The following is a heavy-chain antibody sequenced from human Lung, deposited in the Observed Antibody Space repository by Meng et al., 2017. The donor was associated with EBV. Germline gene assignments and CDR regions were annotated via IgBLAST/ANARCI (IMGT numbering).Heavy chain of an antibody. CDR1: GDSFSSDF. D-gene: IGHD6-19*01. CDR2: IYSSGIT. V-gene: IGHV4-4*07. CDR3: ARESFNSGWYSDY. J-gene: IGHJ4*02. Sequence: QGQWQESGPGLVKSSATLSLTCTVSGDSFSSDFWNWIRQPAGKGLEWIGRIYSSGITNYNPSLQSGVTMSVDTSKNQFSLKLYSVTAADTAVYYCARESFNSGWYSDYWGQGTLVTVSS.